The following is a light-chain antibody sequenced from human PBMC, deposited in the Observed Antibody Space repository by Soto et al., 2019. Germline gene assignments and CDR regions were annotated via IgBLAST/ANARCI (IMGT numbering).Light chain of an antibody. CDR1: SSDVGGYNY. V-gene: IGLV2-14*01. CDR3: SSYTSSSTLCV. J-gene: IGLJ1*01. Sequence: QSVLTQPASVSGSPGQSITIYCTGTSSDVGGYNYVSWYQQHPGKAPKLMIYEVSNRPSGVSNRFSGSKSGNTASLTISGLHAEDEADYYCSSYTSSSTLCVFGTGTKVTVL. CDR2: EVS.